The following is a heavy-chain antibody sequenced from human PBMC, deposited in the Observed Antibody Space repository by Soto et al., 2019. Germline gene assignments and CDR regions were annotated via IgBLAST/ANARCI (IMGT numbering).Heavy chain of an antibody. CDR2: IYYNGST. Sequence: SETLSLTCSVSGGSVSIGTYFWHWIRQPPGERLEWIGCIYYNGSTYYNPSLNSRVTISADTSKNQFSLRLSSVTAAGTAVYYCARNDTHYFSSITVWGRGATVTVSS. CDR1: GGSVSIGTYF. J-gene: IGHJ6*02. D-gene: IGHD1-20*01. CDR3: ARNDTHYFSSITV. V-gene: IGHV4-61*01.